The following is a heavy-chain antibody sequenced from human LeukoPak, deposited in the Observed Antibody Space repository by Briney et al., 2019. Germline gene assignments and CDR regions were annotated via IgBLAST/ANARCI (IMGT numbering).Heavy chain of an antibody. CDR2: ISHDGTNK. CDR3: AKDPIGSGYQLLDYFYGMDV. J-gene: IGHJ6*02. CDR1: GFTFSSYG. Sequence: GGSLRLSCAASGFTFSSYGMHWVRQPPGKGLEWVAVISHDGTNKYYADSVKGRFTISRDNSKNTLYLQMNSLRAEDTAVYYCAKDPIGSGYQLLDYFYGMDVWGQGTTLTVFS. D-gene: IGHD2-2*01. V-gene: IGHV3-30*18.